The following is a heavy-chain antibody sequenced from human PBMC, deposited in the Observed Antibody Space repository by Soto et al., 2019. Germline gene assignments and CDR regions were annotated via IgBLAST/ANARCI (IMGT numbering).Heavy chain of an antibody. Sequence: PGGSLRLSCAVSGFTFSSYSMNWVRQAPGKGLEWVSYTSSSSSTIYHVDSVKGRFTISRDNAKNSLFLQMNSLRDEDTAVYYCARSSYYSSGWYLDYWGQGTPVTVSS. CDR1: GFTFSSYS. V-gene: IGHV3-48*02. J-gene: IGHJ4*02. CDR3: ARSSYYSSGWYLDY. CDR2: TSSSSSTI. D-gene: IGHD6-19*01.